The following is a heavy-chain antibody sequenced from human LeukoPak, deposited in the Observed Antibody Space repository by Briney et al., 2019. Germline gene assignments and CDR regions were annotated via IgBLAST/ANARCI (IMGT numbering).Heavy chain of an antibody. Sequence: GGSLRLSCAASGFTFSSYWMSWVRQAPGKGLEWVANIKQDGSEKYYVDSVKGRFTISRDNAKNSLYLQMNSLRAEDTAVYYCARDRRYYGSGSYYLDYWGQGTLVTVSS. V-gene: IGHV3-7*01. CDR3: ARDRRYYGSGSYYLDY. J-gene: IGHJ4*02. D-gene: IGHD3-10*01. CDR2: IKQDGSEK. CDR1: GFTFSSYW.